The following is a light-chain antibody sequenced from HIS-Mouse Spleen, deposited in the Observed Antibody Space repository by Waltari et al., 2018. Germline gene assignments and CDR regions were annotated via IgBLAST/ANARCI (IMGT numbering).Light chain of an antibody. J-gene: IGKJ2*01. Sequence: DIQLTQSPSFLSASVGDRVTITCRASQGISSYLAWYQQKPGKAPKLLIYAASTRATGIPARFSGSGSGTEFTLTISSLQSEDFAVYYCQQYNNWPRTFGQGTKLEIK. V-gene: IGKV1-9*01. CDR2: AAS. CDR1: QGISSY. CDR3: QQYNNWPRT.